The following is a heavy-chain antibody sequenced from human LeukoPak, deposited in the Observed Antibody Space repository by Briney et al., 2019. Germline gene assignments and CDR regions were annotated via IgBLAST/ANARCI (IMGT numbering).Heavy chain of an antibody. CDR1: GVSISSSSYC. CDR3: ARTENYIPEDCFDP. V-gene: IGHV4-39*01. Sequence: SETLSLTCTVSGVSISSSSYCWGWIRQPPGKGLEWIGSICYSGSTFYNPSLKSRVTLSVDTSKNQFSLELSSVTAADTALYYCARTENYIPEDCFDPWGRGTLVTVSS. CDR2: ICYSGST. J-gene: IGHJ5*02. D-gene: IGHD5-24*01.